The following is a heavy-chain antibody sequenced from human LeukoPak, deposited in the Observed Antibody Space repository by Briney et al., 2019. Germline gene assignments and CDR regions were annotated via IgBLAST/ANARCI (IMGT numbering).Heavy chain of an antibody. Sequence: GGSLRLSCAASGFTFSDYYMSWIRQAPGKGLEWVSYISSSGSTIYYADSVKGRFTISRDNAKNSLYLQMNSLRAEDTAVYYCARVSRGYSGYDRYYYGMDVWGQGTTVTVSS. D-gene: IGHD5-12*01. CDR1: GFTFSDYY. J-gene: IGHJ6*02. V-gene: IGHV3-11*01. CDR2: ISSSGSTI. CDR3: ARVSRGYSGYDRYYYGMDV.